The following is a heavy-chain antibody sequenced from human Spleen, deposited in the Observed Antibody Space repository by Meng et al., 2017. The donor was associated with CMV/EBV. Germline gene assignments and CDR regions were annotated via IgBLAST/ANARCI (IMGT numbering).Heavy chain of an antibody. J-gene: IGHJ6*02. CDR3: AKSSSSSLYFYYGMDV. Sequence: SLKISCAASGFAVSNSYMTWVRQAPGKGLEWVSGISWDRGSIGYADSVKGRFTISRDNAKNSLYLQMNSLRVEDTALYYCAKSSSSSLYFYYGMDVWGQGTAVTVSS. CDR2: ISWDRGSI. V-gene: IGHV3-9*01. D-gene: IGHD6-6*01. CDR1: GFAVSNSY.